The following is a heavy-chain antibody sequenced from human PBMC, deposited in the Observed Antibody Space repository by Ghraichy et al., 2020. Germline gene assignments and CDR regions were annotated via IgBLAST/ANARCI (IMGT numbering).Heavy chain of an antibody. V-gene: IGHV3-23*01. D-gene: IGHD5-18*01. Sequence: GESLNISCAASGFTFSSYAMSWVRQAPGKGLEWVSAISGSGGSTYYADSVKGRFTISRDNSKNTLYLQMNSLRAEDTAVYYCAKEGRGYSYNFDYWGQGTLVTVSS. J-gene: IGHJ4*02. CDR3: AKEGRGYSYNFDY. CDR1: GFTFSSYA. CDR2: ISGSGGST.